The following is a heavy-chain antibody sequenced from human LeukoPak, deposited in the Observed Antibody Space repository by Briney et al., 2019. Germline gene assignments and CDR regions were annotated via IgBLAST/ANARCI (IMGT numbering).Heavy chain of an antibody. CDR1: GCTFSRYW. J-gene: IGHJ3*02. CDR2: IHSDGIGT. Sequence: PGGSLRLSCAASGCTFSRYWMHWIRQAPGKGLVWVSRIHSDGIGTSYADSVKGRFTISRDNSKNTLYLQMNSLRAEDTAVYYCARNTRDAFDIWGPGTMVTVSS. CDR3: ARNTRDAFDI. V-gene: IGHV3-74*01.